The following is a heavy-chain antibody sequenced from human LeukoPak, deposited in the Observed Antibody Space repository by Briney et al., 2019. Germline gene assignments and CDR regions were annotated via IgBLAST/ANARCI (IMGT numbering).Heavy chain of an antibody. CDR3: AREGVNTVVDY. Sequence: GGSLRLSCAASGFTFSSCEMNWVRQAPGKGLEWVSYISSSGSTIYYADSVKGRFTISRDNAKNSLYLQMNSLRAEDTAVYYCAREGVNTVVDYWGQGTLVTVSS. CDR2: ISSSGSTI. V-gene: IGHV3-48*03. D-gene: IGHD4-23*01. CDR1: GFTFSSCE. J-gene: IGHJ4*02.